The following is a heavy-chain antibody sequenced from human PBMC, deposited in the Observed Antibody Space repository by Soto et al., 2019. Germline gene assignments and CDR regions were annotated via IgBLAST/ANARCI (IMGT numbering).Heavy chain of an antibody. CDR1: SDSISSSRW. D-gene: IGHD4-4*01. Sequence: PSETLSLTCAVSSDSISSSRWWSWVRQPPGKGLEWIGEIYHSGSTNYNPSLKSRVTISVDKSKNQFSLKTTSLTAADTAVYYCARGGDYRFDYWGQGTQVTVSS. CDR3: ARGGDYRFDY. CDR2: IYHSGST. J-gene: IGHJ4*02. V-gene: IGHV4-4*02.